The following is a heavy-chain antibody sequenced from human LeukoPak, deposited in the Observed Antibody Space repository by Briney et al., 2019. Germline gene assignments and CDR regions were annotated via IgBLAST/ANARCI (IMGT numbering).Heavy chain of an antibody. J-gene: IGHJ4*02. CDR3: ARGRQNYGDYPY. Sequence: GGSLRPSCVVSGFTVSGDYISWFRQAPGKGLEWVSVLYYGVSTFYKDSVKGRFTTSGDNFKNTVYLQMNSLRAEDTAVYYCARGRQNYGDYPYWGQGTLVTVSS. CDR2: LYYGVST. D-gene: IGHD4-17*01. CDR1: GFTVSGDY. V-gene: IGHV3-53*01.